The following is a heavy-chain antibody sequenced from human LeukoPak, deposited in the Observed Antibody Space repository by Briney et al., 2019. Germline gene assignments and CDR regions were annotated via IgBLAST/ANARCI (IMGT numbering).Heavy chain of an antibody. D-gene: IGHD6-13*01. CDR2: ISSSSSYI. Sequence: PGGSLRLSCAASGFTFSSYSMNWVRQAPGKGLEWVSSISSSSSYIYYADSVKGRFTISRDNAKNSLYLQMNSLRAEDTAVYYYARAGSSWYYFDYWGQGTLATVSS. J-gene: IGHJ4*02. V-gene: IGHV3-21*01. CDR1: GFTFSSYS. CDR3: ARAGSSWYYFDY.